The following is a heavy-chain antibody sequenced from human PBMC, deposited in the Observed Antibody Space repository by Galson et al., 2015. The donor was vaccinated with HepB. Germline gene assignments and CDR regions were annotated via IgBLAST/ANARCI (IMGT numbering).Heavy chain of an antibody. CDR3: ARAKYSSSWEANFDY. V-gene: IGHV4-4*07. CDR1: GGSISSYY. D-gene: IGHD6-13*01. Sequence: ETLSLTCTVSGGSISSYYWSWIRQPAGKGLEWIGRIYTSGSTNYNPSLKSRVTMSVDTSKNQFSLKLSSVTAADTAVYYCARAKYSSSWEANFDYWGQGTLVTVSS. J-gene: IGHJ4*02. CDR2: IYTSGST.